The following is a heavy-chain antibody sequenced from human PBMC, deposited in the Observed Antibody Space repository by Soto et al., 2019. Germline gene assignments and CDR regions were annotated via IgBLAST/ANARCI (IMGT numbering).Heavy chain of an antibody. V-gene: IGHV4-59*01. J-gene: IGHJ5*02. CDR1: GGSISSYS. CDR2: IFSTESA. CDR3: ARDPGGWFDP. D-gene: IGHD1-26*01. Sequence: SETLSLTCTVSGGSISSYSWSWIRQPPGRGLEWIGYIFSTESAHYNPSLKSRATISIDTSKNQFSLKLNSVTAADTAVYLCARDPGGWFDPWGQGTLVTVSS.